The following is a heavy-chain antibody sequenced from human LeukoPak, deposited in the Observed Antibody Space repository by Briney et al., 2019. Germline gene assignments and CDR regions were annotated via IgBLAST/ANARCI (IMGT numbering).Heavy chain of an antibody. CDR2: IYTSGST. Sequence: KPSETLSLTCTVSGGSISSYYWSWIRQPAGKGLEWIGRIYTSGSTNYNPSLKSRLTISVDTSKNQFSLKLSSVTAPRTTVYSRARVTSSSRSAYYYYYMDVWGKGTTVTVSS. CDR3: ARVTSSSRSAYYYYYMDV. D-gene: IGHD6-13*01. CDR1: GGSISSYY. J-gene: IGHJ6*03. V-gene: IGHV4-4*07.